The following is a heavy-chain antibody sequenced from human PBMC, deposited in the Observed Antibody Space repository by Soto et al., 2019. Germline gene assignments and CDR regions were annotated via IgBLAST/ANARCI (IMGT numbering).Heavy chain of an antibody. D-gene: IGHD2-2*01. CDR1: GFSFHYYG. CDR3: ARDASSTHIHYGLDV. J-gene: IGHJ6*02. CDR2: IWYDGSKT. Sequence: GGSLRLSCAASGFSFHYYGMHWVRQASGKGLEWVAIIWYDGSKTDYVDSVQGRFTVSRDNSRNTVYLQMNSLRADDTALYYCARDASSTHIHYGLDVWGRGTMVAVSS. V-gene: IGHV3-33*01.